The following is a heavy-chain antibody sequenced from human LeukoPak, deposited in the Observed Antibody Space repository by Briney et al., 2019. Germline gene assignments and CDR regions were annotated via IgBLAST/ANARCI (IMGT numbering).Heavy chain of an antibody. CDR2: IQYSGST. Sequence: PSETLSLTCTVSGDSVSGISFYWSWIRQPPGKGLQYIGYIQYSGSTNYNPSLKSRVTISVDTSKNQFSLKLSSVTAADTAVYYCARHRGKYSPHDAFDIWGQGTMVTVSS. CDR1: GDSVSGISFY. CDR3: ARHRGKYSPHDAFDI. J-gene: IGHJ3*02. D-gene: IGHD5-18*01. V-gene: IGHV4-61*01.